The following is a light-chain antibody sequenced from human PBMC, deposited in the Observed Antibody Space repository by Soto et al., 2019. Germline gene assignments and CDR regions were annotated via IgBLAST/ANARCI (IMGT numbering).Light chain of an antibody. CDR1: QSLLHSNGYNY. Sequence: DIVMTQSPLSLPVTPGEPASISCRSSQSLLHSNGYNYLDWYLQKPGQSPQLLIYLGSNRASGVPDRFSGSGSGTDFTLKISRGEAEDFGVYYCMQALQSRLPFGQGTRLEIK. J-gene: IGKJ5*01. V-gene: IGKV2-28*01. CDR3: MQALQSRLP. CDR2: LGS.